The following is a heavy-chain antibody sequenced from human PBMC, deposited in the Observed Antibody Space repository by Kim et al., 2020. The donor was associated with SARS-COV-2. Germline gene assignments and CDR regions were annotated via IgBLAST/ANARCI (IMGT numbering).Heavy chain of an antibody. CDR3: AVGYFGYFDY. V-gene: IGHV4-34*01. Sequence: STNYNPSPKSRVTISVDTSKNQFSLKLSSVTAADTAVYYCAVGYFGYFDYWGQGTLVTVSS. J-gene: IGHJ4*02. CDR2: ST. D-gene: IGHD3-9*01.